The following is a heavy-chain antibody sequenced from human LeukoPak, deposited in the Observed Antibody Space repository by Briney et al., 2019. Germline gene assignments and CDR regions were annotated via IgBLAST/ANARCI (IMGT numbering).Heavy chain of an antibody. Sequence: SETLSLTCTVSGGSISSSSYYWGWIRQPPGMGLEWIGSIYYSGSTYYNPSLKSRVTISVDTSKNQFSLKLSSVTAADTAVYYCARGYSGPTLFPFDYWGQGTLVTVSS. V-gene: IGHV4-39*07. D-gene: IGHD1-26*01. J-gene: IGHJ4*02. CDR1: GGSISSSSYY. CDR3: ARGYSGPTLFPFDY. CDR2: IYYSGST.